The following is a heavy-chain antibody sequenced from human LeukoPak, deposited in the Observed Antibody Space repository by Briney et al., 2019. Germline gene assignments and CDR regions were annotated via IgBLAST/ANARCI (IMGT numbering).Heavy chain of an antibody. D-gene: IGHD2-15*01. V-gene: IGHV1-69*13. Sequence: GASVKVSCKASGGTFSSYAISWVRQAPGQGLEWMGGIIPIFGTANYAQKFQGRVTITADESTSTAYMELSSLRSEDTAVYYCARDHCSGGSCYSVNWFDPWGQGTLVTVSS. CDR3: ARDHCSGGSCYSVNWFDP. J-gene: IGHJ5*02. CDR1: GGTFSSYA. CDR2: IIPIFGTA.